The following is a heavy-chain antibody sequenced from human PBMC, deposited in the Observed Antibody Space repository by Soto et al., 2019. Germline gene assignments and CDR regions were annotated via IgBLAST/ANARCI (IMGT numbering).Heavy chain of an antibody. J-gene: IGHJ6*02. CDR3: ARTVRDFYGLDV. V-gene: IGHV3-13*05. CDR2: ISAAGDP. CDR1: GFTFRNYD. Sequence: EVQLVETGGGLVQPGGSLRLSCEASGFTFRNYDMHWVRQGTGKGLEWVSGISAAGDPDYADSVEGRFTISRENAQNSFFLQMNSLRGGDTAVYYCARTVRDFYGLDVWGQGTTVIVSS.